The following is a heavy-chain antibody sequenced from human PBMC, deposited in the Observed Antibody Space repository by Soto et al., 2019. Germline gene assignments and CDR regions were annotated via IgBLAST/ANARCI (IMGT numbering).Heavy chain of an antibody. D-gene: IGHD3-3*01. Sequence: PGGSLRLSCAASGFVVSDQYMIWVRQAPGKGLEWVAVFLIGGDTHYGESVKGRFTISRDNSKNTLYLQMNSLRAEDTAVYYCAREPLWSGPLPLDAFDLWGQGTMVTVSS. CDR3: AREPLWSGPLPLDAFDL. CDR1: GFVVSDQY. CDR2: FLIGGDT. V-gene: IGHV3-53*01. J-gene: IGHJ3*01.